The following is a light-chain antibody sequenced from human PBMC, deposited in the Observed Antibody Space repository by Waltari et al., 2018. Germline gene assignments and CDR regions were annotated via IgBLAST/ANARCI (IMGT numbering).Light chain of an antibody. CDR3: AAWDDSLYEV. V-gene: IGLV1-47*01. CDR1: SSNIGSNF. J-gene: IGLJ3*02. Sequence: QSVLTQPPSASGTPGQPVNIACSGSSSNIGSNFVYWYQQLPGTAPKLLIYRNNQRPSGVPDRFSGSKSGTSASLAISGLRSEDEADYYCAAWDDSLYEVFGGGTKLTVL. CDR2: RNN.